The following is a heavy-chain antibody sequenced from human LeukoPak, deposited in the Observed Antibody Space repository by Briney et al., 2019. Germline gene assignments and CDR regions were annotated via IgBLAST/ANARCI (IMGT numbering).Heavy chain of an antibody. J-gene: IGHJ5*02. D-gene: IGHD6-13*01. CDR3: AREDVAAAGTEGWFDP. CDR1: GGSISSYY. V-gene: IGHV4-59*01. Sequence: SETLSLTCTVSGGSISSYYWSWIRQPPGKGLEWIGYIYYSGSTNYNPSLKSRVTISVDTSKNQFSLKLSSVTAADTAVYYCAREDVAAAGTEGWFDPWGQGTLVTVSS. CDR2: IYYSGST.